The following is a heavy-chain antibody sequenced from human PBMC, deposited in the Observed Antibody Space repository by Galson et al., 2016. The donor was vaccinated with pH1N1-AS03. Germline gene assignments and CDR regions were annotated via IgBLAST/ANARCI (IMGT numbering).Heavy chain of an antibody. Sequence: SVKVSCKASGGTFSSYGITWVRQAPGQGLEWMGGIIPIFGTANYAQKFQGRATITADESTSTAYMELSNLRSEDTAVYYCARDKDDFWSGYSEYWGQGTLVTVSS. V-gene: IGHV1-69*13. D-gene: IGHD3-3*01. CDR1: GGTFSSYG. CDR3: ARDKDDFWSGYSEY. CDR2: IIPIFGTA. J-gene: IGHJ4*02.